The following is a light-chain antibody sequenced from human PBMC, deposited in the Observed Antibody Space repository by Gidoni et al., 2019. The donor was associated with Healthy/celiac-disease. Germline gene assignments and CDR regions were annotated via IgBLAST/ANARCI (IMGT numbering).Light chain of an antibody. V-gene: IGKV1-39*01. CDR3: QQSYSTLMCR. CDR2: AAS. CDR1: QSISSY. J-gene: IGKJ2*04. Sequence: IQMTQSPSSRSASVGDRVTLTCRASQSISSYLNWYQQQPGKAPKRLIYAASSLQSGGPSRFSGSGSGTDFTLTTSSLQPADFATYYCQQSYSTLMCRFGQGTKLEIK.